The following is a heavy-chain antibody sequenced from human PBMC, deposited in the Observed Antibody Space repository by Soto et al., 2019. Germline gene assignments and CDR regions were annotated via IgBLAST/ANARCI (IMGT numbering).Heavy chain of an antibody. V-gene: IGHV3-23*01. J-gene: IGHJ4*02. D-gene: IGHD1-7*01. Sequence: EVQLLESGGGLVQPGGSLRLACAGSGFTFSSYAMNCVRQPQGKGLEWGSVISGIGGSTYYADSVKGRFAISRDNSKNTLYLKMNGLKADDTAVYYCAKRATGTDFDYWGQGTLVTVSS. CDR2: ISGIGGST. CDR3: AKRATGTDFDY. CDR1: GFTFSSYA.